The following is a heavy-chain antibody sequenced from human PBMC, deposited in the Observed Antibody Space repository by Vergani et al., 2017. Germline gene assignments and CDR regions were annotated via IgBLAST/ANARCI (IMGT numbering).Heavy chain of an antibody. Sequence: ELQLVESGGGLVQPGGSLRLSCAASGATVSGNYMTWVRPAPGKGLEWVSHIYSGDETYYAASVKGRVTFSRDTSKNTLHLQINNLSVEDTAVYYCARGNYYGSGTYVYPWGQGPLVTVSS. J-gene: IGHJ5*02. V-gene: IGHV3-66*02. CDR3: ARGNYYGSGTYVYP. CDR2: IYSGDET. D-gene: IGHD3-10*01. CDR1: GATVSGNY.